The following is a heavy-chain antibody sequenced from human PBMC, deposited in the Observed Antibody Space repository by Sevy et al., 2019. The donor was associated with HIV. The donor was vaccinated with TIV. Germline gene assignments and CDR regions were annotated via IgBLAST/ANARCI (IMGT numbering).Heavy chain of an antibody. CDR3: ASDRGGIVGATVKDV. D-gene: IGHD1-26*01. CDR2: ISSSSSYI. CDR1: GFTFSSYS. V-gene: IGHV3-21*01. Sequence: GGSLRLSCAASGFTFSSYSMNWVRQAPGKGLEWVSSISSSSSYIYYADSVKGRFTISRDNAKNSLYLQMNSLRAEDTAVYYCASDRGGIVGATVKDVWGKGTTVTVSS. J-gene: IGHJ6*04.